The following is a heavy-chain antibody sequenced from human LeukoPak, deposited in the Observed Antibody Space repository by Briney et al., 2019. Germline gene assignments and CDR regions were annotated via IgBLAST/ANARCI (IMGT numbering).Heavy chain of an antibody. Sequence: ASVKVCCTAAGYTFTSYYMVWVRQAPGQGLEWMGIINPSGGSTSYAQKFQGRVTMTRDTSTSTVYMELSSLRSEDTAVYYCAREPYYDFWSGYPYYYGMDVWGQGTTVTVSS. J-gene: IGHJ6*02. D-gene: IGHD3-3*01. CDR3: AREPYYDFWSGYPYYYGMDV. CDR1: GYTFTSYY. V-gene: IGHV1-46*01. CDR2: INPSGGST.